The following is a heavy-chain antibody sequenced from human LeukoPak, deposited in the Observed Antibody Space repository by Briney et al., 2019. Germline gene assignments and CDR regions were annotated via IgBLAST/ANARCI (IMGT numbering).Heavy chain of an antibody. CDR2: ISGSGSTT. CDR1: GFTFRDYA. CDR3: AKESGQYDY. V-gene: IGHV3-23*01. D-gene: IGHD3-3*01. Sequence: QPGGSLRLSCAASGFTFRDYAMSWVRQAPGKGLEWVSTISGSGSTTYYADLVRGRFTISRDNSKNTLYLQMNSLRAEDTAVYYCAKESGQYDYWGQGTLVTVSS. J-gene: IGHJ4*02.